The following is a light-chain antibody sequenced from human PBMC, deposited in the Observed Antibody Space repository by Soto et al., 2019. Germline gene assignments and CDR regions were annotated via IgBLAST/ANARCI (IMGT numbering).Light chain of an antibody. CDR1: QSVSDN. CDR3: QQSNNWPYT. J-gene: IGKJ2*01. V-gene: IGKV3-15*01. CDR2: GAS. Sequence: EIVMTQSPATLSVSPGERVTLSCRVSQSVSDNLAWHQQKPGQAPRLLIYGASTRATTTPARFSGSGSGTEFTLTISSLQSEDFAVYFCQQSNNWPYTFGQGTKLDIK.